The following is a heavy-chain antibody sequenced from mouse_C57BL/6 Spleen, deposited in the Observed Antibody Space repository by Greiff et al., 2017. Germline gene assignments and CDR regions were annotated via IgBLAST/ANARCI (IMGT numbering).Heavy chain of an antibody. CDR1: GYTFTSYW. V-gene: IGHV1-55*01. CDR2: IYPGSGST. J-gene: IGHJ3*01. D-gene: IGHD2-4*01. CDR3: ARSGYYDDLFAY. Sequence: QVQLQQPGAELVKPGASVKMSCKASGYTFTSYWITWVKQRPGQGLEWIGDIYPGSGSTNYNEKFKSKATLTVDTSSSTAYMQLSSLTSEDSAVYYCARSGYYDDLFAYWGQGTLVTVSA.